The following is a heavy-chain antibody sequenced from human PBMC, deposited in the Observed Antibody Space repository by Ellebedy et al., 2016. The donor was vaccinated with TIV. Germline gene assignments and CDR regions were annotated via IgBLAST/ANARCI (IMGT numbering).Heavy chain of an antibody. Sequence: ASVKVSXKASGYTFTGYYMHWVRQAPGQGLEWMGWISAYNGNTNYAQKLQGRVTMTRNTSISTAYMELSSLRSEDTAVYYCARGDVSGMDVWGQGTTVTVSS. CDR1: GYTFTGYY. CDR2: ISAYNGNT. J-gene: IGHJ6*02. V-gene: IGHV1-8*02. D-gene: IGHD3-10*02. CDR3: ARGDVSGMDV.